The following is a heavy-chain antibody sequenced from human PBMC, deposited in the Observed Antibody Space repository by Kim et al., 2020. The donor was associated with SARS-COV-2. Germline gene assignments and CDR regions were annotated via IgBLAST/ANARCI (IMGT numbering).Heavy chain of an antibody. CDR3: VRVAVGASSWYSFDS. J-gene: IGHJ4*02. D-gene: IGHD6-13*01. V-gene: IGHV3-11*05. CDR2: ISSSGSYT. CDR1: GIDFSYYY. Sequence: GGSLRLSCAASGIDFSYYYMSWIRQAPGKGLEWISYISSSGSYTKYADSLKGRFTISRDNAENSLYLEMNSLRPEDTAVYYCVRVAVGASSWYSFDSWGQGTLVTVSS.